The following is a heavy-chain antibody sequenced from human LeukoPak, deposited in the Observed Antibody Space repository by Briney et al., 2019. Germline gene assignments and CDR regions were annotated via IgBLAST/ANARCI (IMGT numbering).Heavy chain of an antibody. V-gene: IGHV4-59*01. CDR3: ARSLGVAPGGVYWYFDL. CDR1: GGSITTYY. J-gene: IGHJ2*01. CDR2: IYYSGST. Sequence: SETLSLTCTVSGGSITTYYWIWIRQPPGKGLEWIGYIYYSGSTNYNPSLKSRVTISVDTSKNQFSLKLSSVTAADTAVYYCARSLGVAPGGVYWYFDLWGRGTLVTVSS. D-gene: IGHD3-16*01.